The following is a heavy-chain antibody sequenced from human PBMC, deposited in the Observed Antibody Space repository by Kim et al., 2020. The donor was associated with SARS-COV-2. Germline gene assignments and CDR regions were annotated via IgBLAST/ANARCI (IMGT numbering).Heavy chain of an antibody. CDR2: ISYDGSNK. Sequence: GGSLRLSCAASGFTFSSYGMHWVRQAPGKGLEWVAVISYDGSNKYYADSVKGRFTISRDNSKNTLYLQMNSLRAEDTAVYYCAKGGRYCSSTSCPYYYYGMDVWGQGTTVTVSS. J-gene: IGHJ6*02. CDR3: AKGGRYCSSTSCPYYYYGMDV. D-gene: IGHD2-2*01. V-gene: IGHV3-30*18. CDR1: GFTFSSYG.